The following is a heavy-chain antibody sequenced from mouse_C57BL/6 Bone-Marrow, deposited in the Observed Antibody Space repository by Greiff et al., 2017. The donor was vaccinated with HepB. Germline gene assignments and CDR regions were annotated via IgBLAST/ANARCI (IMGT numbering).Heavy chain of an antibody. CDR3: TTSYPFVDY. CDR2: IDPSDSYT. Sequence: QVQLQQPGAELVRPGTSVKLSCKASGYTFTSYWMHWVKQRPGQGLEWIGVIDPSDSYTNYNQKFKGKATITADTSSNTAYLQLSSLTSEDTAVYYCTTSYPFVDYWGQGTTLTVSS. D-gene: IGHD5-5*01. V-gene: IGHV1-59*01. J-gene: IGHJ2*01. CDR1: GYTFTSYW.